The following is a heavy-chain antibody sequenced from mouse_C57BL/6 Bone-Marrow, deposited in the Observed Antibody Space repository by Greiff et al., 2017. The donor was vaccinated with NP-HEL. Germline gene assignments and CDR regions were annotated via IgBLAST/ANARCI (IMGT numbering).Heavy chain of an antibody. CDR1: GFNIKDDY. CDR2: IDPENGDT. Sequence: VQLQQSGAELVRPGASVKLSCTASGFNIKDDYMHWVKQRPEQGLEWIGWIDPENGDTEYASKFQGKATITADTSSNTAYLQLSSLTSEDTAVYYCTTSDYGYDGYFDVWGTGTTVTVSS. V-gene: IGHV14-4*01. J-gene: IGHJ1*03. D-gene: IGHD2-2*01. CDR3: TTSDYGYDGYFDV.